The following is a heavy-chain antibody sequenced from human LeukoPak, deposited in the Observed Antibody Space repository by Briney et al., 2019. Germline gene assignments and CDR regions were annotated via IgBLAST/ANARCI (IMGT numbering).Heavy chain of an antibody. CDR1: GGSISSGGYY. CDR2: IYHSGST. D-gene: IGHD3-22*01. Sequence: SETLSLTCTVSGGSISSGGYYWSWIRQPPGKGLEWIGYIYHSGSTYYNPSLKSRVTISVDRSKNQFSLKLSSVTAADTAVYYCAREGGSGYYYPDAFDIWGQGTMVTVSS. J-gene: IGHJ3*02. V-gene: IGHV4-30-2*01. CDR3: AREGGSGYYYPDAFDI.